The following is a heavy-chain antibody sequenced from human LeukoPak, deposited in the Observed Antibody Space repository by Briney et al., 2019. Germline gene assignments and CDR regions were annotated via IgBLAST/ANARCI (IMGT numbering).Heavy chain of an antibody. CDR2: IYYSGST. Sequence: SETLSLTCTVSGGSISSSSYYWGWIRQPPGKGLEWIGSIYYSGSTYYNPSLKSRVTISVDTSKNEFSLNLSSVTAADTAGYYCGRLELLYYGSGSYYTRRYYYYYMDVWGKGTTVTISS. V-gene: IGHV4-39*01. J-gene: IGHJ6*03. D-gene: IGHD3-10*01. CDR1: GGSISSSSYY. CDR3: GRLELLYYGSGSYYTRRYYYYYMDV.